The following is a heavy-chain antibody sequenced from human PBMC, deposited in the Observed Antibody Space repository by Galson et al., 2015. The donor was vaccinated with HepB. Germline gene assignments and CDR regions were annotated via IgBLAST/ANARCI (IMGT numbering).Heavy chain of an antibody. CDR3: ARVKRGEWYSFYYYGMDV. Sequence: SLRLSCAASEFILSMYWMNWVRQVPGKGLEWVANIKEDGSEKNYVDSVKGRFTIFRDNAKNSLYLQMNSLRAEDTAIYYCARVKRGEWYSFYYYGMDVWGQGTTVTVSS. J-gene: IGHJ6*02. V-gene: IGHV3-7*05. CDR2: IKEDGSEK. D-gene: IGHD3-10*01. CDR1: EFILSMYW.